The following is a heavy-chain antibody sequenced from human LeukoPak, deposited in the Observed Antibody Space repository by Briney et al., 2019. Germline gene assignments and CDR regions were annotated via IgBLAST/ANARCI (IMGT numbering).Heavy chain of an antibody. CDR2: ISSSGSTI. V-gene: IGHV3-48*03. Sequence: GGSLRLSCAASGFTFRSYEMYWVRQAPGKGLEWLSYISSSGSTIYYADSVKGRFTISRDNAKNSLYLQMYSLRVEDTAVYYCTRTTVTINAFDPWGQGTLVTVSS. CDR3: TRTTVTINAFDP. J-gene: IGHJ5*02. CDR1: GFTFRSYE. D-gene: IGHD4-17*01.